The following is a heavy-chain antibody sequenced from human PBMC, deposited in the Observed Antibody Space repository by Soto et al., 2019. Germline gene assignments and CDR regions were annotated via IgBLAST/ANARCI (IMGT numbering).Heavy chain of an antibody. Sequence: GGSLRLSCAASGFTFDDYAMHWVRQAPGKGLEWVSGISWNSGSIGYADSVKGRFTISRDNAKNSLYLQMNSLRAEDTALYYCAKGLDYYYYMDVWGKGTTVTVSS. CDR3: AKGLDYYYYMDV. J-gene: IGHJ6*03. CDR2: ISWNSGSI. CDR1: GFTFDDYA. V-gene: IGHV3-9*01.